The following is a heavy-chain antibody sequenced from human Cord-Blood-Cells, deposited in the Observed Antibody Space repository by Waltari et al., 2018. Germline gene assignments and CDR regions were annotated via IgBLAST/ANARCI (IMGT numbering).Heavy chain of an antibody. CDR1: GFTFSSFW. CDR3: AQWAVAGSFDY. J-gene: IGHJ4*02. Sequence: EVQLVESGGGLVQPGGSLRLSCAAAGFTFSSFWMGWVRQAPGKGLEGGANRKQDGSEKYYVDSGKGRFTISRDNAKNSLYLQMNSLRAEDTAVYYCAQWAVAGSFDYWGQGTLVTVSS. V-gene: IGHV3-7*01. D-gene: IGHD6-19*01. CDR2: RKQDGSEK.